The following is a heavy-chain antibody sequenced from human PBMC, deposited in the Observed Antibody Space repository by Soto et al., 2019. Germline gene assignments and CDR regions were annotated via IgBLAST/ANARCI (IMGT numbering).Heavy chain of an antibody. CDR2: INSDGSST. Sequence: GGSLRLSCEASGFTFSTYWMHWVRQAPGQGLVWVSRINSDGSSTSYADSVKGRFTISRDNAKNTLYLQMNSLRAEDTAVYYCARSARTYYYYYMDVWGKGTTVTVSS. V-gene: IGHV3-74*01. CDR3: ARSARTYYYYYMDV. J-gene: IGHJ6*03. CDR1: GFTFSTYW.